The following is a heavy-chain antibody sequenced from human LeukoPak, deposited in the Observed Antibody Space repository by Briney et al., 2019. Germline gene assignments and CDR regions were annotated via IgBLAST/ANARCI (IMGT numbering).Heavy chain of an antibody. V-gene: IGHV4-4*07. Sequence: PSETLSLTCTVSGGYINSYYWSWIRQPAGKGLEWIGRLYSSGSTNYNPSLKSRVSMSVDTSKNQFSLKLTSVTAADTAVYYCARGGKATVVTMWGQGILVTVSS. CDR1: GGYINSYY. CDR3: ARGGKATVVTM. D-gene: IGHD4-23*01. J-gene: IGHJ4*02. CDR2: LYSSGST.